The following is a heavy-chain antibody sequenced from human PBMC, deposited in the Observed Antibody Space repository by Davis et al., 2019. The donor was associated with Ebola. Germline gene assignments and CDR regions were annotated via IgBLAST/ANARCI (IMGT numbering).Heavy chain of an antibody. CDR3: ARDAINVDDFFYGSGNYYNWFDP. V-gene: IGHV1-69*06. Sequence: SVQVPCKASVGTFSSYAINWMRQAPRQGLEWVGGIVPVSGKANYARKFQGRVTITADKSTSTAYMELSSLRSEDTAVYYCARDAINVDDFFYGSGNYYNWFDPWGQGTLVTVSS. CDR1: VGTFSSYA. J-gene: IGHJ5*02. CDR2: IVPVSGKA. D-gene: IGHD3-10*01.